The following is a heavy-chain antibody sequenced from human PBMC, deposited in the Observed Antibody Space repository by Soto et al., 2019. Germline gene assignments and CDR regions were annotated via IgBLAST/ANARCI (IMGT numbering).Heavy chain of an antibody. J-gene: IGHJ6*02. Sequence: SETLPLTCTVSGGSINSGDYYGTWVRQPPGKGLEWIGNIFHSGSTYYTPSLQSRVTISLETSKNHFSLKLSSVTPEDTAVYYCARDRYYGSGTYYNFYYGMDVWGQGTTVT. CDR2: IFHSGST. CDR3: ARDRYYGSGTYYNFYYGMDV. V-gene: IGHV4-30-4*01. D-gene: IGHD3-10*01. CDR1: GGSINSGDYY.